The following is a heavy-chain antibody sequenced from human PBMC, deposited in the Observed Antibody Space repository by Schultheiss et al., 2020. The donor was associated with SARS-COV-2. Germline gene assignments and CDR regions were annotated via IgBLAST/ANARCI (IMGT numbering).Heavy chain of an antibody. CDR1: GGTFSSYA. D-gene: IGHD3-3*01. Sequence: SVKVSCKASGGTFSSYAISWVRQAPGQGLEWMGGIIPIFGTANYAQKFQGRVTITADESTSTAYMELSSLRSEDTAVYYCAKPVFWSGDRGDAFDIWGQGTMVTVSS. CDR2: IIPIFGTA. V-gene: IGHV1-69*13. J-gene: IGHJ3*02. CDR3: AKPVFWSGDRGDAFDI.